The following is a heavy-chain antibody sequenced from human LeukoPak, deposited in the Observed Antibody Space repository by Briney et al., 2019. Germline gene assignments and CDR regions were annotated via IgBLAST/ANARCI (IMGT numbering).Heavy chain of an antibody. CDR1: GYTFTGLY. CDR3: ARDWGYSYGPIDY. CDR2: INPNSGVT. V-gene: IGHV1-2*02. J-gene: IGHJ4*02. D-gene: IGHD5-18*01. Sequence: GASVKVSCKASGYTFTGLYMHWVRQAPGQGLEWMGWINPNSGVTKYAQKFQGRVTMTRDTSISTAYMELSRLRSDDTAVYYCARDWGYSYGPIDYWGQGTLVTVSS.